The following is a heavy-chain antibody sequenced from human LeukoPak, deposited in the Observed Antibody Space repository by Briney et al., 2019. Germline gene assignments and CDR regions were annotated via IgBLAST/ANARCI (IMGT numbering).Heavy chain of an antibody. CDR1: GFSLSSYA. CDR3: AKEGYSRGYYSYYYMDV. V-gene: IGHV3-30*04. CDR2: ISYDGSNK. J-gene: IGHJ6*03. Sequence: GGSLRLSCTVSGFSLSSYAMSWVRRAPGKGLEWVTAISYDGSNKYYADSVKGRFTISRDNSKNTLYVQMNSLRAEDTAVYYCAKEGYSRGYYSYYYMDVWGKGTTVTVSS. D-gene: IGHD6-13*01.